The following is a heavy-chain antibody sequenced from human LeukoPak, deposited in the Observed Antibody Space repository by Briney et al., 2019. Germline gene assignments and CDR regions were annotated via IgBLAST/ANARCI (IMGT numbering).Heavy chain of an antibody. J-gene: IGHJ4*02. CDR3: AREKKLGTKDFDY. Sequence: ASVKVSCTASGGTFSSYAISWVRQAPGQGLEWMGGIIPIFGTANYAQKFQGRVTITADESTSTAYMELSSLRSEDTAVYYCAREKKLGTKDFDYWGQGTLVTVSS. CDR2: IIPIFGTA. V-gene: IGHV1-69*13. CDR1: GGTFSSYA. D-gene: IGHD7-27*01.